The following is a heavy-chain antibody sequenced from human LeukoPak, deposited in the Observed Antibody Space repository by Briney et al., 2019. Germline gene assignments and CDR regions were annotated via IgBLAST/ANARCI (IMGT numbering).Heavy chain of an antibody. CDR3: ARGVEGYCSSTSCYPYYYYYYYMDV. Sequence: SETLSLTCAVYGGSFSGHYWSWIRQPPGKGLEWIGGINHSGSTNYNPSLKSRVTISVDTSKNQFSLKLSSVTAADTAVYYCARGVEGYCSSTSCYPYYYYYYYMDVWGKGTTVTVSS. D-gene: IGHD2-2*01. V-gene: IGHV4-34*01. J-gene: IGHJ6*03. CDR1: GGSFSGHY. CDR2: INHSGST.